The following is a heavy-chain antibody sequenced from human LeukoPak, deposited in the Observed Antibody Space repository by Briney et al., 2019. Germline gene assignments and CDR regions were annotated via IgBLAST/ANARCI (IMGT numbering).Heavy chain of an antibody. J-gene: IGHJ4*02. D-gene: IGHD2/OR15-2a*01. Sequence: PGGSLGLSCAASGFTFSSYTMHWVRQAPGKGLEWVAVIFYDAINKYYADSVKGRFTISRDNSKNTLYLQMNSLRNEDTAVYYCARDDGDDISIVNDYYLDSWGQGTLVTVSS. CDR3: ARDDGDDISIVNDYYLDS. CDR1: GFTFSSYT. CDR2: IFYDAINK. V-gene: IGHV3-30-3*01.